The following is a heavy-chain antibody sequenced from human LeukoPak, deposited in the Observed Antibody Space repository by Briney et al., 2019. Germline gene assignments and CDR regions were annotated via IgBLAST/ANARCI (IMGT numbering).Heavy chain of an antibody. CDR2: IRYDGNSN. J-gene: IGHJ4*02. CDR1: GFTFRSYG. D-gene: IGHD3-22*01. V-gene: IGHV3-30*02. Sequence: SGRSLRLSCAAAGFTFRSYGMHSVRQAPGKGLEWVAFIRYDGNSNYYADSVKGRFTISRDNSRSTLYLQMNSLRAEDTAVYYCAKEEVISGNHGVYFDYWGQGTLVTVSS. CDR3: AKEEVISGNHGVYFDY.